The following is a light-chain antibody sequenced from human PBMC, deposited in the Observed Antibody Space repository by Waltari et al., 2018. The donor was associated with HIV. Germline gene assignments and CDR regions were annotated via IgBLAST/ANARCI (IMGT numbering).Light chain of an antibody. V-gene: IGLV2-14*01. Sequence: QSALTQPASVSGSPGQSITISCTGSTSDFGLYYFISWYQQHPGGVPTVIIYEVFRRPSGVSSRFSGSKSGNTASLTISWLQTEDEADYYCTSFTSNYTVIFGGGTKVTVL. CDR1: TSDFGLYYF. J-gene: IGLJ2*01. CDR2: EVF. CDR3: TSFTSNYTVI.